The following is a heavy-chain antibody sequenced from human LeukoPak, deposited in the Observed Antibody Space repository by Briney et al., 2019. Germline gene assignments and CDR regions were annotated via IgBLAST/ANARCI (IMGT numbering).Heavy chain of an antibody. Sequence: GGSLRLSCVTSGFNVRTNFMNWVRQAPGKGLEWVSVIHSGGDTYYADSVKGRFTISRDNSENTVYLQMSSLRAEDTAVYYCARRDYGKGVYDHWGQGTLVTVSS. CDR2: IHSGGDT. V-gene: IGHV3-66*01. CDR1: GFNVRTNF. J-gene: IGHJ4*02. CDR3: ARRDYGKGVYDH. D-gene: IGHD3-10*01.